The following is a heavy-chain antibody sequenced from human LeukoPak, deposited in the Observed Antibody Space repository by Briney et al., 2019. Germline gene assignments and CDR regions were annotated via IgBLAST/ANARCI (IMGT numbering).Heavy chain of an antibody. D-gene: IGHD3-16*01. J-gene: IGHJ4*02. Sequence: GGSLRLSCAASGFTFSDYYMSWIRQAPGKGLEWVSYISSSGSTIYHADSVKGRFTISRDNAKNSLYLQMNSLRAEDTAVYYCARVITFGGGTVYYFDYWGQGTLVTVSS. V-gene: IGHV3-11*01. CDR3: ARVITFGGGTVYYFDY. CDR2: ISSSGSTI. CDR1: GFTFSDYY.